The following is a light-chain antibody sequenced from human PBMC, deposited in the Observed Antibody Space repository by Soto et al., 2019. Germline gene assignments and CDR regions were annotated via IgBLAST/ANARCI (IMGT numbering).Light chain of an antibody. CDR3: SSYTSSSTVV. Sequence: QSALTQPASVSGSPGQSITISCTGTSSDIGDYNYVSWCQQHPGKAPKLMIYDVTNRPSGVSNRFSGSKSGNTASLTISGLQAEDEADYYCSSYTSSSTVVFGGGTQLTV. J-gene: IGLJ2*01. V-gene: IGLV2-14*03. CDR2: DVT. CDR1: SSDIGDYNY.